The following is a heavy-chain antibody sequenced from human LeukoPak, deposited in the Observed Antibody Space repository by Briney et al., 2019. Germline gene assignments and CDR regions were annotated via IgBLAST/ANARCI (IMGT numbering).Heavy chain of an antibody. CDR1: GGSISSSSYY. D-gene: IGHD3-10*01. V-gene: IGHV4-61*05. CDR2: IYYSGST. Sequence: SETLSLTCTVSGGSISSSSYYWGWIRQPPGKGLEWIGYIYYSGSTNYNPSLKSRVTISVDTSKNQFSLKLSSVTAADTAVYYCARGLDGSGKRCYYYYMDVWGKGTTVTVSS. J-gene: IGHJ6*03. CDR3: ARGLDGSGKRCYYYYMDV.